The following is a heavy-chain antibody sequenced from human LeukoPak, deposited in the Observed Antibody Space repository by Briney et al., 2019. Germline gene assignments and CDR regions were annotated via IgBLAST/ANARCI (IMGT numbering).Heavy chain of an antibody. Sequence: SETLSLTCTVSGGSISSYYWSWIRQPPGKGLEWIGYIYTSGSTNYNPSLKSRVTISVDTTKNQFSLKLSSVTAAETAVYYCARRSSTPSYYYYMDVWGKGTTVTVSS. CDR3: ARRSSTPSYYYYMDV. J-gene: IGHJ6*03. CDR2: IYTSGST. CDR1: GGSISSYY. D-gene: IGHD5/OR15-5a*01. V-gene: IGHV4-4*09.